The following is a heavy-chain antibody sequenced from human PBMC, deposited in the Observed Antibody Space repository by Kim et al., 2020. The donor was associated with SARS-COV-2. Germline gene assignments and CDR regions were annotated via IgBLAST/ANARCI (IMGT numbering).Heavy chain of an antibody. CDR2: IIPIFGTA. CDR3: AIRFAGRYCKWGDCYSWWFVP. CDR1: GGTFSSYA. J-gene: IGHJ5*02. D-gene: IGHD2-21*02. V-gene: IGHV1-69*13. Sequence: SVKVSCKASGGTFSSYAISWVRQAPGQGLEWMGGIIPIFGTANYAQKFQGRVTITADESTSTAYMELSSLRSEDTAVYYCAIRFAGRYCKWGDCYSWWFVPWGQGTLVTVSS.